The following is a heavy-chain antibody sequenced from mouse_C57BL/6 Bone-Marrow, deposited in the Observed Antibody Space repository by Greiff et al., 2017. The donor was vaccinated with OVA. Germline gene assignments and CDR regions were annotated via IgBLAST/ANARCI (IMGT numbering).Heavy chain of an antibody. J-gene: IGHJ2*01. CDR3: ATGTGDY. D-gene: IGHD4-1*01. Sequence: EVMLVESGGGLVKPGGSLKLSCAASGFTFSDYGMHWVRQAPEKGLEWVAYISSGSSTIYYAATVKGRFTISRDNAKNTLILQMTRLRSEDTAMDYCATGTGDYWGQGTTRTVSS. V-gene: IGHV5-17*01. CDR2: ISSGSSTI. CDR1: GFTFSDYG.